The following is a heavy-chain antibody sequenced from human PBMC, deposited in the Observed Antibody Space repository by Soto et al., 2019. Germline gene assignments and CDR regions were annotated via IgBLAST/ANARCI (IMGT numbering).Heavy chain of an antibody. Sequence: SCAASGFSFRSFGVHWVRQAPGKGLEWVAVIWNDGNNRRYGDSVRGRFTVSSDNSKKTVYLQMDSLRGEDTAMYYCARDRELGRTSPYFDFWGQGALVTVSS. D-gene: IGHD3-10*01. CDR2: IWNDGNNR. J-gene: IGHJ4*02. V-gene: IGHV3-33*01. CDR1: GFSFRSFG. CDR3: ARDRELGRTSPYFDF.